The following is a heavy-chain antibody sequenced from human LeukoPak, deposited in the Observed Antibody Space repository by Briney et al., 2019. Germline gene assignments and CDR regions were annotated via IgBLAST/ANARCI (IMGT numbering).Heavy chain of an antibody. Sequence: GGSLRLSCAASGFTFSSYWMSWVRQAPGKGLEWVATIRQDGSENHCVDSVKGRFTVSRDNAKNSLYLQMNSLRAEDTAVYYCAKDATSYYYDSSGSHFDYWGQGTLVTVSS. J-gene: IGHJ4*02. CDR3: AKDATSYYYDSSGSHFDY. D-gene: IGHD3-22*01. CDR1: GFTFSSYW. CDR2: IRQDGSEN. V-gene: IGHV3-7*01.